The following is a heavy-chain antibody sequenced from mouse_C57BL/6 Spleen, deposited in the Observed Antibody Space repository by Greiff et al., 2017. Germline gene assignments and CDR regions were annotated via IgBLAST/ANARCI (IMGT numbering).Heavy chain of an antibody. CDR2: ISSGGDYI. CDR1: GFTFSSYA. J-gene: IGHJ2*01. Sequence: EVKLMESGEGLVKPGGSLKLSCAASGFTFSSYAMSWVRQTPEKRLEWVAYISSGGDYIYYADTVKGRFTISRDNARNTLYLQMSSLKSEDTAMYYCTREAYYSNYFDYWGQGTTLTVSS. CDR3: TREAYYSNYFDY. V-gene: IGHV5-9-1*02. D-gene: IGHD2-5*01.